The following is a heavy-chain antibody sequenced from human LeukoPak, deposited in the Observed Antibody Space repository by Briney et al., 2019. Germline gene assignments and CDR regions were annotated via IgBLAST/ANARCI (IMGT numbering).Heavy chain of an antibody. J-gene: IGHJ4*02. Sequence: SCKASGYTFTSYGISWVRQAPGKGLEWVANIKQDGSEKYYVDSVKGRFTISRDNAKNSLYLQMNSLRADDTAVYYCARRYFDYWGQGTLVTVSP. CDR3: ARRYFDY. V-gene: IGHV3-7*03. CDR2: IKQDGSEK. CDR1: GYTFTSYG.